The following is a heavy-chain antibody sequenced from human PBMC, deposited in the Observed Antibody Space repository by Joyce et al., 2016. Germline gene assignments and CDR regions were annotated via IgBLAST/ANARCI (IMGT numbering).Heavy chain of an antibody. Sequence: EVELVESGGGLVQPGGSLTLSCAASGFSFSSYSMNWVRQGTGKGLEWVSYITSSSATMSYADSVKGRFTTSRDNAKNSVYLQMNSLRDEDTAVYYCARVRAIFGEGTVFDYWGQGTLVTVSS. CDR2: ITSSSATM. D-gene: IGHD3-3*01. J-gene: IGHJ4*02. V-gene: IGHV3-48*02. CDR3: ARVRAIFGEGTVFDY. CDR1: GFSFSSYS.